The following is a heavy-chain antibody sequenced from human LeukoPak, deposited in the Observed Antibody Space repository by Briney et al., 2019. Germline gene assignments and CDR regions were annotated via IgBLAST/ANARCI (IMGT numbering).Heavy chain of an antibody. V-gene: IGHV5-51*01. J-gene: IGHJ4*02. D-gene: IGHD3-16*01. CDR2: IYPAVSNS. CDR1: GYSFTSYW. CDR3: ARLAYSDSPDY. Sequence: GESLKISCKGSGYSFTSYWIAWLRQMPGKGLEWMGTIYPAVSNSRYSPSFQGQVTISADKSISTAYLQWSSLKASDTAMYYCARLAYSDSPDYWGQGTLVTVSS.